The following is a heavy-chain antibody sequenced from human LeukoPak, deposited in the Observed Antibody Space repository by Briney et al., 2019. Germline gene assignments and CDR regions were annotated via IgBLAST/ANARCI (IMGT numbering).Heavy chain of an antibody. V-gene: IGHV3-53*01. CDR2: IYSGGST. CDR1: GFSVSSNY. Sequence: GGSLRLSCAASGFSVSSNYMSWVRQTPGKGLECVSAIYSGGSTYYADSVKGRFIVSRDNSKNTLHIQMNSLRAEDTAVYYCASGNPCDYWGQGTLVTVSS. CDR3: ASGNPCDY. D-gene: IGHD4-23*01. J-gene: IGHJ4*02.